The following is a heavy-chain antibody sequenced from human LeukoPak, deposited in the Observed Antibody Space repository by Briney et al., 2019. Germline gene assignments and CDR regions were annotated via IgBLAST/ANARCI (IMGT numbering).Heavy chain of an antibody. D-gene: IGHD3-10*01. CDR3: ARGVPPDY. V-gene: IGHV3-13*01. CDR1: ELTFITYG. CDR2: IGTAGDT. Sequence: GGTLRLSCAASELTFITYGMTWVRQAPGKGLEWVSAIGTAGDTYYPGSVKGRFTISRENAKNSLNLQMNSLRAGDTAVYYCARGVPPDYWGQGTLVTVSS. J-gene: IGHJ4*02.